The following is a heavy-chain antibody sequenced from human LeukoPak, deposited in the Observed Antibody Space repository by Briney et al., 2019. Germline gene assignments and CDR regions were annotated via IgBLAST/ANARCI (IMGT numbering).Heavy chain of an antibody. Sequence: SETLSLTCTVSNSSITSTYYWAWFRQPPGKGLEWIATVFRLQTVRTFYNPSLESRVTMSLDPSQNQFSLNLTSVTAADTALYFCARVLHAPYLIDSWGQGTLVTVSS. J-gene: IGHJ4*02. D-gene: IGHD2-8*01. V-gene: IGHV4-38-2*02. CDR2: VFRLQTVRT. CDR3: ARVLHAPYLIDS. CDR1: NSSITSTYY.